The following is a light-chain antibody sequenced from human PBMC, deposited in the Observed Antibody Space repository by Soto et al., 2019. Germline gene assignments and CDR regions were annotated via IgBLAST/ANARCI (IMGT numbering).Light chain of an antibody. CDR3: QQCHATPLT. CDR2: GAT. CDR1: QAIGNY. V-gene: IGKV1-39*01. J-gene: IGKJ5*01. Sequence: DIQMTQSPSSLSASVGDRVTITCRASQAIGNYLNWYQQKAGKAPNLLIFGATTLQSGVPSRFSGSGYGTNFTLIISVLQPEDFEIYYCQQCHATPLTLGQGTRLEIK.